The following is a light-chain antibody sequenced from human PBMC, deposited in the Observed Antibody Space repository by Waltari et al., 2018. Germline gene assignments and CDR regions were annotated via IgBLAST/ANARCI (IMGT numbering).Light chain of an antibody. CDR1: SGSLTPTSY. CDR3: ALYMGSGIWV. J-gene: IGLJ3*02. CDR2: KAN. Sequence: QTVVTQEPSLSVSPGGTVTLTFALSSGSLTPTSYTPWYQQTPGQAPRTLVYKANARSSGVPDRFSGSILGNTAALTITGAQADDESDYYCALYMGSGIWVFGGGTRLTVL. V-gene: IGLV8-61*01.